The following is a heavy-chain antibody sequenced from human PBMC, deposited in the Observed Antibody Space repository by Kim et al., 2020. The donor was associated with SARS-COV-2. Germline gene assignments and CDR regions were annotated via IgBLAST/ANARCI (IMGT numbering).Heavy chain of an antibody. D-gene: IGHD3-22*01. CDR3: ATVVFYYDAGYFKN. Sequence: YADSVKAKLIIYRDHSKNTLYLPMNSLSAEDTAVYYCATVVFYYDAGYFKNWGQGTLVIVSS. V-gene: IGHV3-66*01. J-gene: IGHJ1*01.